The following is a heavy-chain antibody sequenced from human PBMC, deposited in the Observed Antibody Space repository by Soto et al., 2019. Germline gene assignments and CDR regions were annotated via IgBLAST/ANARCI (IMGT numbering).Heavy chain of an antibody. CDR2: ISAYNGNT. CDR1: GYTFTSYG. D-gene: IGHD3-10*01. CDR3: ARGKAYYGSGTVFDF. J-gene: IGHJ4*02. Sequence: QVQLVQSGAEVKKPGASVKVTCKASGYTFTSYGISWVRQAPGQGLEWMGWISAYNGNTNYVQMFQGRVTMTTDTSTSTAYVELRSLRSDDTAVYYCARGKAYYGSGTVFDFWGQGTLVTVSS. V-gene: IGHV1-18*01.